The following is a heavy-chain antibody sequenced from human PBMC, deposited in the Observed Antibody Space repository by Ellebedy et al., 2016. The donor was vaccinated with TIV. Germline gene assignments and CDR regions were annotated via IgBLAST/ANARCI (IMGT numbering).Heavy chain of an antibody. CDR2: ITGGGDTT. D-gene: IGHD6-19*01. Sequence: GESLKISCAASGFTFSSHGMAWVRQAPGKGLEWLSGITGGGDTTYYADSVKGRFTISRDNSKHTLFLLMNSLRAEDTAIYYCAKHSVAATLGCFDHWGQGTLITVSS. CDR1: GFTFSSHG. V-gene: IGHV3-23*01. CDR3: AKHSVAATLGCFDH. J-gene: IGHJ4*02.